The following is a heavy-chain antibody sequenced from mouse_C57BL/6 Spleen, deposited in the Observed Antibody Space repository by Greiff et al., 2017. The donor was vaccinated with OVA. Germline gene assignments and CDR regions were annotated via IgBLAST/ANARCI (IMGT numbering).Heavy chain of an antibody. J-gene: IGHJ1*03. CDR2: ISDGGSYT. CDR1: GFTFSSYA. Sequence: EVNVVESGGGLVKPGGSLKLSCAASGFTFSSYAMSWVRQTPEKRLEWVATISDGGSYTYYPDNVKGRFTISRDNAKNNLYLQMSHLKSEDTAMYYCARGGTTVVEGYFDVWGTGTTVTVSS. CDR3: ARGGTTVVEGYFDV. V-gene: IGHV5-4*03. D-gene: IGHD1-1*01.